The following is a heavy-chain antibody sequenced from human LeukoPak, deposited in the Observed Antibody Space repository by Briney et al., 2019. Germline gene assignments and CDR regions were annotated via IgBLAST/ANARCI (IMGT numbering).Heavy chain of an antibody. CDR1: GFTFSSFG. V-gene: IGHV3-48*01. CDR2: ISIGSSTI. D-gene: IGHD3-22*01. Sequence: PGGSLRLSCAASGFTFSSFGMNWVRQAPGKGLEWVSFISIGSSTIYYADSVKGRFTISRDNAKNSLYLQMNSLRAEDTAVYYCAKDPNYYDSSGYYYYYYYMDVWGKGTTVTISS. J-gene: IGHJ6*03. CDR3: AKDPNYYDSSGYYYYYYYMDV.